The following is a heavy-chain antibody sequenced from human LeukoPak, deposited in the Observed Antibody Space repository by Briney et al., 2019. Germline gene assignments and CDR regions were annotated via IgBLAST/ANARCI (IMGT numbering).Heavy chain of an antibody. J-gene: IGHJ4*02. CDR3: ARFSRQGFDY. V-gene: IGHV4-34*01. Sequence: MPSETLSLTCAVYGGSFSGYYWSWIRQPPGKGLEWIGEINHSGSTNYNPSLKSRVTISVDTSKNQFSLKLSSVTAADTAVYYCARFSRQGFDYWGQGTLVTVSS. CDR2: INHSGST. CDR1: GGSFSGYY.